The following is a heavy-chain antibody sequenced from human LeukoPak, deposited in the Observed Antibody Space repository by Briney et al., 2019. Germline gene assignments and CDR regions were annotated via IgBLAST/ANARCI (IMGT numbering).Heavy chain of an antibody. J-gene: IGHJ4*02. Sequence: PSETLSLTCAVYGGSFSGYYWSWIRQPPGKGLEWIGEINHSGSTNYNPSLKSRVTISVDTSKNQFSLKLSSVTAADTAVYYCARRTTPYYYDSSGQPFDYWGQGTLVTVSS. D-gene: IGHD3-22*01. CDR2: INHSGST. CDR3: ARRTTPYYYDSSGQPFDY. V-gene: IGHV4-34*01. CDR1: GGSFSGYY.